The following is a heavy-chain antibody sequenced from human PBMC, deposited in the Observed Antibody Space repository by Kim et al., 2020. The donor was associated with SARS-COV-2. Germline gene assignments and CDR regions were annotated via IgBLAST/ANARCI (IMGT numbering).Heavy chain of an antibody. CDR1: GYTLTELS. Sequence: ASVKVSCKVSGYTLTELSMHWVRQAPGKGLEWMGGFDPEDGETIYAQKFQGRVTMTEDTSTDTAYMELSSLRSEDTAVYYCATVDCSSTSCSGKNWFDPWGQGTLVTVSS. CDR2: FDPEDGET. D-gene: IGHD2-2*01. J-gene: IGHJ5*02. V-gene: IGHV1-24*01. CDR3: ATVDCSSTSCSGKNWFDP.